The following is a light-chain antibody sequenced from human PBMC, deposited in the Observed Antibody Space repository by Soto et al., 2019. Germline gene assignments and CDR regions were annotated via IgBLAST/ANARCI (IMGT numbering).Light chain of an antibody. CDR3: SSYTNSRSRV. J-gene: IGLJ3*02. CDR2: EVS. CDR1: SSDVGGYNY. Sequence: QSALTQPASVSGSPGQSITISCTGTSSDVGGYNYVSWYQQHPGNAPKLMIYEVSHRPSGVSNRLSGSKSGNTASLTISGLQAEDEADYYCSSYTNSRSRVFGGGTKLTVL. V-gene: IGLV2-14*01.